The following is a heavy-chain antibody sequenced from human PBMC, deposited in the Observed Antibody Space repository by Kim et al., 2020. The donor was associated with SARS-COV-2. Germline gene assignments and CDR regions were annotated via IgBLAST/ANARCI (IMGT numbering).Heavy chain of an antibody. D-gene: IGHD3-10*01. CDR3: ARRGYYTSGGFDF. V-gene: IGHV4-4*06. J-gene: IGHJ4*02. Sequence: KPSLKSRVARTVDTSNNQFSLRLTSVTPADTAIYYCARRGYYTSGGFDFWGQGTLVSVSS.